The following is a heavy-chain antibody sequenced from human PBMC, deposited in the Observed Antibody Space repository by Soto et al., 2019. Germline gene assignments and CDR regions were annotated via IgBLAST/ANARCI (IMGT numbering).Heavy chain of an antibody. CDR1: GDTFSSYT. D-gene: IGHD3-16*01. J-gene: IGHJ6*02. Sequence: QVQLVQSGAEVKKPGSSVKVSCKASGDTFSSYTISWVRQAPGQGLEWMGGIMPMFGTANYAQKFLGRVTITADKSTSTAYMLLSSLRSEDTAVYYCARDPGKGWGSLFVDKNYYYYGMDVWGQGTTVTVSS. V-gene: IGHV1-69*06. CDR3: ARDPGKGWGSLFVDKNYYYYGMDV. CDR2: IMPMFGTA.